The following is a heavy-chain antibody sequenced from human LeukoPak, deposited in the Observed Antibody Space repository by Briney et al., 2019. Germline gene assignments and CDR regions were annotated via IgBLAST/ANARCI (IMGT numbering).Heavy chain of an antibody. J-gene: IGHJ4*02. Sequence: GESLKISCKASGYSLTSYWIAWGRQMPGKGLEWMGIIYPGDSDTRYSPSFQGQVTLSADKSISTAYLQWSSLKASDTAMYYCATHNSDNSGPTNYFDYWGQGTLVTVSS. CDR2: IYPGDSDT. V-gene: IGHV5-51*01. D-gene: IGHD3-22*01. CDR1: GYSLTSYW. CDR3: ATHNSDNSGPTNYFDY.